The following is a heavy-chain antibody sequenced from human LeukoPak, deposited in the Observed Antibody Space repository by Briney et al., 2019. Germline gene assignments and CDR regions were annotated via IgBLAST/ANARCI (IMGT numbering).Heavy chain of an antibody. D-gene: IGHD4-17*01. CDR3: ARATTVTAPGGDF. V-gene: IGHV1-2*02. CDR1: RYTFTHYY. J-gene: IGHJ4*02. CDR2: INPNGGAT. Sequence: SVNVSFMASRYTFTHYYIHWVRQATGQELYWIEWINPNGGATNYAQNFQGRITMTRDTSISTAYVELSRLTSDDTAIYYCARATTVTAPGGDFWGQGTLVTISS.